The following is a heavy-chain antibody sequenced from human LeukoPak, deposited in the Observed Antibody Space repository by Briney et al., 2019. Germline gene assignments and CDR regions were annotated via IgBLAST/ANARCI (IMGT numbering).Heavy chain of an antibody. V-gene: IGHV1-46*01. J-gene: IGHJ6*03. D-gene: IGHD2-2*03. CDR3: ARAGVLDIVVVPAATPRHYYMDV. Sequence: ASVKVSCKASGYTFTSYYMHWVRQAPGQGLEWMGIINPSGGSTSYAQKFQGRVTMTRGMSTSTVYMELSSLRSEDAAVYYCARAGVLDIVVVPAATPRHYYMDVWGKGTTVTVSS. CDR1: GYTFTSYY. CDR2: INPSGGST.